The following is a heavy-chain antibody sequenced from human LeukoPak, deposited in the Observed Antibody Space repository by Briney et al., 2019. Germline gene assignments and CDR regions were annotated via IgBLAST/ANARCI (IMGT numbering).Heavy chain of an antibody. V-gene: IGHV1-18*01. J-gene: IGHJ6*02. CDR2: ISGYNGNT. D-gene: IGHD3-10*01. CDR3: AAGSITMIRGVTYFYYGMDV. Sequence: GASVKVSCKSSGYTLKTSGISRVRQAPGQGLEWMGWISGYNGNTKFAQNFQGRVTMTTDTSTNTAHMELRSLISDDTAVYYCAAGSITMIRGVTYFYYGMDVWGQGTTVTVSS. CDR1: GYTLKTSG.